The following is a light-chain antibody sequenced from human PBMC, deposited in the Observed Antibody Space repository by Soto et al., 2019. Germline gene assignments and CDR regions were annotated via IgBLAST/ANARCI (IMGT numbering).Light chain of an antibody. Sequence: EIVLTQSPATLSLSPGERATLSCRASQSVSSYLAWYQQKPGQAPRLLIYDASNRATAIPARFSGSGGGTDFTLPISSLQAEDFAVYYCQQRSNWPLTFGRGTKVEIK. CDR3: QQRSNWPLT. V-gene: IGKV3-11*01. CDR1: QSVSSY. CDR2: DAS. J-gene: IGKJ4*01.